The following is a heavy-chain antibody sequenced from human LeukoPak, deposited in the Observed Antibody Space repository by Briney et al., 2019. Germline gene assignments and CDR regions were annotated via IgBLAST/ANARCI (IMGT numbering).Heavy chain of an antibody. CDR3: ARGHYYDSSGYYRYFQH. CDR1: GGSFSGYY. D-gene: IGHD3-22*01. V-gene: IGHV4-34*01. J-gene: IGHJ1*01. CDR2: INHSGST. Sequence: SETLSLTCAVHGGSFSGYYWSWIRQPPGKGLEWIGEINHSGSTNYNPSLKSRVTISEDTSKNQFSLKLSSVTAADTAVYYCARGHYYDSSGYYRYFQHWGQGTLVTVSS.